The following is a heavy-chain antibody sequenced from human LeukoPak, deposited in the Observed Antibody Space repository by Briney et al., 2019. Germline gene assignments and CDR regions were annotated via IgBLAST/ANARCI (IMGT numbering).Heavy chain of an antibody. CDR1: GYTFTSYY. CDR3: ARDGIRSSSSFYWFDP. Sequence: GASVKVSCKASGYTFTSYYMHWVRQAPGQGLEWMGWINTNTGNPTYAQGFTGRFVFSLDTSVSTAYLQISSLKAEDTAVYYCARDGIRSSSSFYWFDPWGQGTLVTVSS. V-gene: IGHV7-4-1*02. CDR2: INTNTGNP. J-gene: IGHJ5*02. D-gene: IGHD6-6*01.